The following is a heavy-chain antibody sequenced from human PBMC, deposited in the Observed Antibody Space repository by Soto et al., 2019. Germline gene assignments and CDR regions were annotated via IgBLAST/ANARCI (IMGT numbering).Heavy chain of an antibody. Sequence: SETLSLTCAVYGGSFSGYYWSWIRQPPGKGLEWIGEINHSGSTNYNPSLKSRVTISVDTSKNQFSLKLSSVTAADTAVYYCARSFREAAAQSVYFDYWGQGTLVTVSS. CDR1: GGSFSGYY. CDR2: INHSGST. J-gene: IGHJ4*02. D-gene: IGHD6-13*01. CDR3: ARSFREAAAQSVYFDY. V-gene: IGHV4-34*01.